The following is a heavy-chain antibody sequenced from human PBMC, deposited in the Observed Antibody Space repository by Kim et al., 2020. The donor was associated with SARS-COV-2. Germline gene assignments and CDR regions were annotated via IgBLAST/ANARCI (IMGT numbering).Heavy chain of an antibody. CDR3: AIFLNGDYGYYYYYGMDV. J-gene: IGHJ6*02. CDR1: GYTFTGYY. CDR2: INPNSGGT. V-gene: IGHV1-2*06. D-gene: IGHD4-17*01. Sequence: ASVKVSCKASGYTFTGYYMHWVRQAPGQGLEWMGRINPNSGGTNYAQKFQGRVTMTRDTSISTAYMELSRLRSDDTAVYYCAIFLNGDYGYYYYYGMDVWGQGTTVTVSS.